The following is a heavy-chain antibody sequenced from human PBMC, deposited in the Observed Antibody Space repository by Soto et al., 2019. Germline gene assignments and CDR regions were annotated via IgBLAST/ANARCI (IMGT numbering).Heavy chain of an antibody. Sequence: PGGSLRLSCAASGFTFSNAWMSWVRQAPGKGLEWVGRIKSKTDGGTTDYAAPVKGRFTISRDDSKNTLYLQMNSLKTEDTAVYYCTTDRSHYGDYVGYNWFDPWGQGTLVTV. CDR1: GFTFSNAW. J-gene: IGHJ5*02. CDR3: TTDRSHYGDYVGYNWFDP. V-gene: IGHV3-15*01. CDR2: IKSKTDGGTT. D-gene: IGHD4-17*01.